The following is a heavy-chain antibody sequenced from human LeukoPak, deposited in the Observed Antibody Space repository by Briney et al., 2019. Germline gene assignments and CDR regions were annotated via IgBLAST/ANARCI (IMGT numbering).Heavy chain of an antibody. CDR2: IYTSGST. D-gene: IGHD1-26*01. Sequence: PSETLSLTCTVSGGSISSYYWSWIRQPAGKGLEWIGRIYTSGSTNYNPSLKSRVTMSVDTSKNQFSLKLSSVTAADTAVYYCARLALQEVGATQTYYLDYWGQGTLVTVSS. CDR3: ARLALQEVGATQTYYLDY. J-gene: IGHJ4*02. CDR1: GGSISSYY. V-gene: IGHV4-4*07.